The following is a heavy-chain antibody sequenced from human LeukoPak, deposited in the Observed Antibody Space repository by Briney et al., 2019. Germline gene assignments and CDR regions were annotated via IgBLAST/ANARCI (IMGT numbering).Heavy chain of an antibody. J-gene: IGHJ4*02. CDR2: IKQDGSEK. Sequence: GGSERLSCAASGFTFSSYWMSWVRQAPGKGLEWVANIKQDGSEKYYVDSVKGRFTNSRDNAKNSLYLQMNSLRAEDTAVYYCARVGSDVVVTAHFDYCGQRSIVAVSS. V-gene: IGHV3-7*05. CDR3: ARVGSDVVVTAHFDY. CDR1: GFTFSSYW. D-gene: IGHD2-21*02.